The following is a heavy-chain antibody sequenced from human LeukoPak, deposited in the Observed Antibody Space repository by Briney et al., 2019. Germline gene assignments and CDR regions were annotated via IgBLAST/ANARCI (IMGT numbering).Heavy chain of an antibody. CDR2: IYYSGST. CDR3: ARDQGYSSSWYPLGYFQH. V-gene: IGHV4-39*07. Sequence: PSETLSLTCTVSGGSISSSSYYWGWIRQPPGKGLEWSGSIYYSGSTYYNPSLKSRVTISVDTSKNQFSLKLSSVTAADTAVYYCARDQGYSSSWYPLGYFQHWGQGTLVTVSS. CDR1: GGSISSSSYY. J-gene: IGHJ1*01. D-gene: IGHD6-13*01.